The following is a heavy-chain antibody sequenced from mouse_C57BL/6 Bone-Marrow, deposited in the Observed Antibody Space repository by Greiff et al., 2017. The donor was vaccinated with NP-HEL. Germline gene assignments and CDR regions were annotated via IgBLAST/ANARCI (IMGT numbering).Heavy chain of an antibody. CDR3: ARGFAY. Sequence: VQLQQSGPELVKPGASVKISCKASGYSFTGYYMHWVKQSSEKSLEWIGEINPSTGGTSYNQKLKGKATLTVDKSSSTAYMQLKSLTSEDSAVYYCARGFAYWGQGTLVTVSA. CDR2: INPSTGGT. J-gene: IGHJ3*01. CDR1: GYSFTGYY. V-gene: IGHV1-43*01.